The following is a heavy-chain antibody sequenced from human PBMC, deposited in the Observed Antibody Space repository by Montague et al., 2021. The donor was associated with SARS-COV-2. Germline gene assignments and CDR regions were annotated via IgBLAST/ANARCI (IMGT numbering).Heavy chain of an antibody. CDR2: ISSSSSYI. CDR1: GFTFSSYS. J-gene: IGHJ4*02. Sequence: SLRLSCAASGFTFSSYSMNWVRQAPGKGLEWVPSISSSSSYIYYADSVKGRFTISRDNAKNSLYLQMNSLRAEDTAVYYCARATLPSAITTMLGPNDYWGQGTLVTVSS. V-gene: IGHV3-21*01. D-gene: IGHD3-22*01. CDR3: ARATLPSAITTMLGPNDY.